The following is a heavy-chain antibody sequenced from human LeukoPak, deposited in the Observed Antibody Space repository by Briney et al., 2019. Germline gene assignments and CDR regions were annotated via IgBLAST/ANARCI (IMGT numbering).Heavy chain of an antibody. J-gene: IGHJ6*03. Sequence: GASVKVSCKASGYTFTGYYMHWVRQAPGQGLEWMGWINPNSGGTNYAQKFQGRVTMTRDTSISTAYMELSRLRSDDTAVYYCARVKRSSDGYNPYMDVWGKGTTVTVSS. V-gene: IGHV1-2*02. CDR2: INPNSGGT. CDR3: ARVKRSSDGYNPYMDV. D-gene: IGHD5-24*01. CDR1: GYTFTGYY.